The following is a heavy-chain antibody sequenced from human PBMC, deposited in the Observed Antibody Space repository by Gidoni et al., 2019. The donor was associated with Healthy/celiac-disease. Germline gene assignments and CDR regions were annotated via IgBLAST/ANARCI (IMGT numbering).Heavy chain of an antibody. CDR1: GFTFSNAW. D-gene: IGHD4-17*01. CDR2: IKSKTDGGTK. V-gene: IGHV3-15*07. J-gene: IGHJ6*02. Sequence: EVQLVESGGGLVKPGGSLRLSCASSGFTFSNAWMKWVRQAPGKGLEWVGRIKSKTDGGTKDYAAPVKGRFTISRDDSKNTLYLQMNSLKTEDTAVYYCTTGGPSLRWDYYYYGMDVWGQGTTVTVSS. CDR3: TTGGPSLRWDYYYYGMDV.